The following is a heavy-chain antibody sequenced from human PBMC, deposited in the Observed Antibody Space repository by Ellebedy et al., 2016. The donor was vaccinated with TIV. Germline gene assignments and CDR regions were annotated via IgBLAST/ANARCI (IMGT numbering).Heavy chain of an antibody. V-gene: IGHV4-38-2*02. CDR1: SSSMSSPYY. CDR2: IYSTGGT. Sequence: SETLSLXCTVSSSSMSSPYYWGWIRQPPGAGLEWIGNIYSTGGTRYNPSLQSRVTISMDTSKSQFSLKLSSVTAADTALYYCTRYTSSSMLTNWGQGILVTVSS. CDR3: TRYTSSSMLTN. J-gene: IGHJ4*02. D-gene: IGHD1-14*01.